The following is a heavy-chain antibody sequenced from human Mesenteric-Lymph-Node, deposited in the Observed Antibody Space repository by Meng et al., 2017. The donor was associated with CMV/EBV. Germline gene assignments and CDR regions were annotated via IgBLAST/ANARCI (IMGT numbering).Heavy chain of an antibody. CDR1: GYTCSSSY. CDR2: ISPSGGST. CDR3: AGGAARVVPAAPFDP. V-gene: IGHV1-46*01. J-gene: IGHJ5*02. Sequence: SGYTCSSSYVHWVGQAPGQGLGWMGMISPSGGSTSYAQKFQGRVTMAKDTSTSTVYMGLSSLRSEDTAVYYCAGGAARVVPAAPFDPWGQGTLVTVSS. D-gene: IGHD2-2*01.